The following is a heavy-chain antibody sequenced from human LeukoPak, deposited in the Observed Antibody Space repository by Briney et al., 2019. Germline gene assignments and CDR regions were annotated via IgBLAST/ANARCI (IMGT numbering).Heavy chain of an antibody. D-gene: IGHD2-15*01. Sequence: ASVKVSCKASGYPFTSYYIHWVRQAPGQGLEWMGIINPSDRSTSYAQKFQGRATMTRDTSTSTVYMELSSLRSEDTAVYYCARIYCSGGSCYYGFDSWGQGTLVTVSS. V-gene: IGHV1-46*01. J-gene: IGHJ4*02. CDR3: ARIYCSGGSCYYGFDS. CDR2: INPSDRST. CDR1: GYPFTSYY.